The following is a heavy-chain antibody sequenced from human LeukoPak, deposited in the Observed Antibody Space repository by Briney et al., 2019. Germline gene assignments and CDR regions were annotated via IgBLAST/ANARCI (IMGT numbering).Heavy chain of an antibody. CDR3: ARVDSSSVNFDY. CDR1: GGTFSSYA. CDR2: INPSGGST. J-gene: IGHJ4*02. D-gene: IGHD6-6*01. Sequence: ASVKVSCKASGGTFSSYAISWVRQAPGQGLEWMGIINPSGGSTSYAQKFQGRVAMTRDMSTSTVYMELSSLRSEDTAVYYCARVDSSSVNFDYWGQGTLVTVSS. V-gene: IGHV1-46*01.